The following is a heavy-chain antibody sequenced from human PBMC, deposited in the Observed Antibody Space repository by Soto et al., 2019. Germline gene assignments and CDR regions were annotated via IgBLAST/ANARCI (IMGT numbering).Heavy chain of an antibody. V-gene: IGHV3-74*01. J-gene: IGHJ4*02. CDR2: IDTSGGST. CDR1: GFIFTNFW. Sequence: GESLKISCEASGFIFTNFWMHWVRQVPGKGLVWVSRIDTSGGSTSYADSVKGRFTISRDNAKNTVSLQMNSLRAEDTGVYYCAKDSWYFDLWSQGSLVTVSS. D-gene: IGHD6-13*01. CDR3: AKDSWYFDL.